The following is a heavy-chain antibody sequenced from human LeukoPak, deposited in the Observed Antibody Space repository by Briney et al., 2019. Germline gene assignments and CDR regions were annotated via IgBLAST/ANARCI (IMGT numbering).Heavy chain of an antibody. Sequence: PSGTLSLTCSVSGGSISSYSWNWIRQPAGKGLEWIGRFYTSGTTNYNPSLKSRVTMSIDTSKNQVSLKMRSVTAADTAVYYCARTVVTLDWYFDLWGRGTLVSVSS. D-gene: IGHD4-23*01. J-gene: IGHJ2*01. CDR1: GGSISSYS. V-gene: IGHV4-4*07. CDR3: ARTVVTLDWYFDL. CDR2: FYTSGTT.